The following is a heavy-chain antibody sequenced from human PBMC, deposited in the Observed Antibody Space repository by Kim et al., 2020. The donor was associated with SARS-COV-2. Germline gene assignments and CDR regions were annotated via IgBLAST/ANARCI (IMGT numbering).Heavy chain of an antibody. J-gene: IGHJ6*03. D-gene: IGHD1-7*01. V-gene: IGHV2-70*11. Sequence: SGPTLVNPTQTLTLTCTFSGFSLSTSGMCVSWIRQSPGKALEWLARIDWDDDRYYNTSLKTRPTISKDTSKNQVVLIMTNMDPVDTATYYCARLRGTGTTRSQSYRYYMDVWGKGTMVTVSS. CDR1: GFSLSTSGMC. CDR2: IDWDDDR. CDR3: ARLRGTGTTRSQSYRYYMDV.